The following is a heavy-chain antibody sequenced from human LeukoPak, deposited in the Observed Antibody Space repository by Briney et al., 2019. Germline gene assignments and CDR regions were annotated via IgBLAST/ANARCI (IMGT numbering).Heavy chain of an antibody. Sequence: SETLSLTCTVSGDSLSSHFWSWIRQPPGKGLEWIGYIYGSGSTNYDPSLKSRVTISEDTSKNHFSLKLTSVTAADTAVYCCARNVGWYSHDSWGQGTLVTVSS. CDR2: IYGSGST. D-gene: IGHD6-19*01. CDR1: GDSLSSHF. V-gene: IGHV4-59*08. CDR3: ARNVGWYSHDS. J-gene: IGHJ4*02.